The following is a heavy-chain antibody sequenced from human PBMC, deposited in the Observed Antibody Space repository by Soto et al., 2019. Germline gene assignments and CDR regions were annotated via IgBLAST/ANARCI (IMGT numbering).Heavy chain of an antibody. Sequence: GESLKISCKGSGYSFTSYWIGWVRQMPGKGLEWMGIIYPGDSDTRYSPSFQGQVTISADKSISTAYLQWSSLKASDTAMYYCARLDILTGYNYYNGGVHWFNPWGQGTLVTVSS. D-gene: IGHD3-9*01. CDR3: ARLDILTGYNYYNGGVHWFNP. J-gene: IGHJ5*02. CDR2: IYPGDSDT. V-gene: IGHV5-51*01. CDR1: GYSFTSYW.